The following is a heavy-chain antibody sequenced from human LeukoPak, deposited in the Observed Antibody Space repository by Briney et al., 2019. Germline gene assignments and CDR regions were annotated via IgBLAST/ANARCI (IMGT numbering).Heavy chain of an antibody. J-gene: IGHJ4*02. CDR2: IYSSGST. V-gene: IGHV4-4*07. CDR1: GGSISSYY. CDR3: ARSPVVIYNYFDY. Sequence: SETLSLTCTVPGGSISSYYWGWIRQPAGQGLEWIGRIYSSGSTNYNPSFESRVTMSVDTSKNQFSPRLSSVTAADTAVYYCARSPVVIYNYFDYWGQGTLVTVSS. D-gene: IGHD2/OR15-2a*01.